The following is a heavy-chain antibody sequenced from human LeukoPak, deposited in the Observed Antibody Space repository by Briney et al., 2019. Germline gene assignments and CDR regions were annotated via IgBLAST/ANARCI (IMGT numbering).Heavy chain of an antibody. V-gene: IGHV4-39*01. CDR1: GGSISSSSYY. CDR2: IYYSGST. D-gene: IGHD3-3*01. J-gene: IGHJ6*02. CDR3: ASQVTYYDFWSGSGYYYGMDV. Sequence: PSETLSLTCTVSGGSISSSSYYWGWIRQPPGKGLEWIGSIYYSGSTYYNPSLKSRVTISVDTSKNQFSLKLSSVTAADTAVYYCASQVTYYDFWSGSGYYYGMDVWGQGTTVTVSS.